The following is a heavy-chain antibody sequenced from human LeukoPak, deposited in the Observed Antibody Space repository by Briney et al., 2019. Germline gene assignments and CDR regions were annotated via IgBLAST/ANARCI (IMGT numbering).Heavy chain of an antibody. D-gene: IGHD2-15*01. Sequence: GSLRLSCAASGFSFSNHGIHWVRQAPGKGLEWVSLIWYDGSNKYYADSVKGRFTISRDDSKNTVYLQMNSLRAEDTSVYHCARDGEYCSAGCTSHSYSYGLDVWGQGTTVTVSS. CDR1: GFSFSNHG. CDR2: IWYDGSNK. V-gene: IGHV3-33*01. CDR3: ARDGEYCSAGCTSHSYSYGLDV. J-gene: IGHJ6*02.